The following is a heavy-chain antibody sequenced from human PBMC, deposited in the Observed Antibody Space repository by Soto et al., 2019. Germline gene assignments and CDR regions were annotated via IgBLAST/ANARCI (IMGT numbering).Heavy chain of an antibody. J-gene: IGHJ6*02. D-gene: IGHD6-6*01. CDR1: GCSFTSYW. Sequence: VEALKISCKCSGCSFTSYWIVWVLEMPGKGLGWMGISYPGDSDTTYSPSFQAKVTISADKSISTAYLQCRSLKASDTAMYSCATRSHNSSSGSYYYYGMDVWGQGTTVTVSS. CDR3: ATRSHNSSSGSYYYYGMDV. CDR2: SYPGDSDT. V-gene: IGHV5-51*01.